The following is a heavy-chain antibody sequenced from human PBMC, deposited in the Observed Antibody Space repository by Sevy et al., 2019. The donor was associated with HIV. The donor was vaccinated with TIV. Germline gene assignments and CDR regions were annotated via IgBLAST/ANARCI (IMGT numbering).Heavy chain of an antibody. V-gene: IGHV4-59*11. J-gene: IGHJ4*02. CDR3: ARVWVLLNRWDYFGY. Sequence: SETLSLTCTVSGGSISRHYWSWIRQPPGKGLEWIGYIFYTGSTNYNPSLKNRLTMSVDTSKNQISLKLSSVTAADTAVYFCARVWVLLNRWDYFGYWGQGTLVPVSS. CDR2: IFYTGST. CDR1: GGSISRHY. D-gene: IGHD3-16*01.